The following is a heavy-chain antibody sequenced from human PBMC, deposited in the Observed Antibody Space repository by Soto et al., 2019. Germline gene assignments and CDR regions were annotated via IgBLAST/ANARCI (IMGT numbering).Heavy chain of an antibody. CDR3: ARDTGEPPPYYYYGMDV. J-gene: IGHJ6*02. CDR1: GFTFSSYS. V-gene: IGHV3-48*02. CDR2: ISSSSSTI. D-gene: IGHD3-16*01. Sequence: PGGSLRLSCAASGFTFSSYSMNWVRQAPGKGLEWVSYISSSSSTIYYADSVKGRFTISRDNAKNSLYLQMNSLRDEDTAVYYCARDTGEPPPYYYYGMDVWGQGTTVTVSS.